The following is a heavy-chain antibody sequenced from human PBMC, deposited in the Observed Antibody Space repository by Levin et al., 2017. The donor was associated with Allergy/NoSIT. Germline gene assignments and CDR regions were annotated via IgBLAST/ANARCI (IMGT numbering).Heavy chain of an antibody. D-gene: IGHD1-26*01. J-gene: IGHJ4*02. Sequence: QRGESLKISCAASGFTFSSYWMHWVRQAPGKGLVWVSRINSDGNITIYADSVKGRFTISRDNAKNTLYLQMNSLRAEDTAVYYCARGRGGGSSDYWGQGTLVTVSS. CDR1: GFTFSSYW. CDR3: ARGRGGGSSDY. CDR2: INSDGNIT. V-gene: IGHV3-74*01.